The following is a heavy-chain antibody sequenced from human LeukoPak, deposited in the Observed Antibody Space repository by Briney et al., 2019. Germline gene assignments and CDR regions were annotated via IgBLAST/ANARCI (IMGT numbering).Heavy chain of an antibody. D-gene: IGHD6-19*01. CDR2: INPNSGGT. CDR1: GYTFTGYY. V-gene: IGHV1-2*02. CDR3: AREAVGQYSSGWYDY. Sequence: ASVKVSCKASGYTFTGYYLHWMRQAPGQGLEWMGWINPNSGGTNYAQKFLGRVTMARDTSISTAYLELSRLRSDDTAVYYCAREAVGQYSSGWYDYWGQGTLVTVSS. J-gene: IGHJ4*02.